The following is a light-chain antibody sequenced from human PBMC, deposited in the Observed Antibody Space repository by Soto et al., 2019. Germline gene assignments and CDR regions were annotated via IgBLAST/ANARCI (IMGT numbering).Light chain of an antibody. CDR2: DVY. CDR3: QQYGSSPT. J-gene: IGKJ1*01. CDR1: QSVSSNY. V-gene: IGKV3-20*01. Sequence: DIVLTQSPGTLSLSPGERATLSCRSSQSVSSNYLAWYQQKPDQAPSLVIYDVYGRATGIPDRFSGSGSGTAFTLTISRLEPEDSAVYYCQQYGSSPTFGQGTKVEIK.